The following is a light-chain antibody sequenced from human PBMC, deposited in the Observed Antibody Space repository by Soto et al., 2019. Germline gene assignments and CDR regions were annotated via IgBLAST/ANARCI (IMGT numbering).Light chain of an antibody. Sequence: EIVVTQPPVTLSLSSGERATLSCTSSQSVSSGHLAWYQQKAGQAPRLLIYDASSRATGIPDRFSGSGSGTDFTLTIVRLEPEDFAVYYCQQYGTSPRTFGQGTKVDI. CDR2: DAS. CDR1: QSVSSGH. CDR3: QQYGTSPRT. V-gene: IGKV3-20*01. J-gene: IGKJ1*01.